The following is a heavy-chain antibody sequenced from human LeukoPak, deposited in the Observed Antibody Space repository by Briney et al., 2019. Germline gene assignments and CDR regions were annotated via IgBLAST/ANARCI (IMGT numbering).Heavy chain of an antibody. D-gene: IGHD3-16*02. CDR2: IYYSGST. Sequence: SETLSLTCTVSGGSISSSSYYWGWIRQPPGKGLEWIGSIYYSGSTYYNPSLKSRVTISVDTSKNQFSLKLSSVTAADTAVYYCARDFKDYDYVWGSYQSRFDPWGQGTLVTVSSGMDVWGQGTTVTVSS. V-gene: IGHV4-39*07. CDR1: GGSISSSSYY. CDR3: ARDFKDYDYVWGSYQSRFDPWGQGTLVTVSSGMDV. J-gene: IGHJ6*02.